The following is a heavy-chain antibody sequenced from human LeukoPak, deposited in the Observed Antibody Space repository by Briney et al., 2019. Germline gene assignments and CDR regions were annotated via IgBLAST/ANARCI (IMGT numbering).Heavy chain of an antibody. D-gene: IGHD3-22*01. Sequence: GGSLRLSCAASGSTVSSNYMSWVRQAPGKGLEWVSVIYSGGSTYYADSVKGRFTISRDKSKNTLYLQMNSLRPEDTAVYYCASVIPGYDNSAFDYWGQGTLVTVSS. CDR3: ASVIPGYDNSAFDY. V-gene: IGHV3-53*01. CDR1: GSTVSSNY. J-gene: IGHJ4*02. CDR2: IYSGGST.